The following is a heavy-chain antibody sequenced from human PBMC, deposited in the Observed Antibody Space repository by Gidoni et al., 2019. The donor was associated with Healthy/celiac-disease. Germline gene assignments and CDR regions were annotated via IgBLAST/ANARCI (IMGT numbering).Heavy chain of an antibody. V-gene: IGHV3-48*02. J-gene: IGHJ6*02. CDR3: ARDRIGYDYVWGSYRPYYGMDV. CDR1: GFTFSSYS. D-gene: IGHD3-16*02. CDR2: ISSSSSTI. Sequence: EVQLVESGGGLVQPGGSLRLSCAASGFTFSSYSMNWVRQAPGKGLEWVSYISSSSSTIYYADSVKGRFTISRDNAKNSLYLQMNSLRDEDTAVYYCARDRIGYDYVWGSYRPYYGMDVWGQGTTVTVSS.